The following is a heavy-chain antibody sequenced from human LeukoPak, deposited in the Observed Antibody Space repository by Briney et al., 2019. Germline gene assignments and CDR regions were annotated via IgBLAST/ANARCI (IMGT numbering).Heavy chain of an antibody. Sequence: GGSLKLSCAASGFTFSGSAMHWVRQASGKGLEWVGRIRSKANSYATAYAASMKGRFTISRDDSKNTAYLQMNSLKTEDTAVYYCTSRLYYDILTGEPLDAFDIWGQGTMVTVSS. J-gene: IGHJ3*02. D-gene: IGHD3-9*01. V-gene: IGHV3-73*01. CDR3: TSRLYYDILTGEPLDAFDI. CDR1: GFTFSGSA. CDR2: IRSKANSYAT.